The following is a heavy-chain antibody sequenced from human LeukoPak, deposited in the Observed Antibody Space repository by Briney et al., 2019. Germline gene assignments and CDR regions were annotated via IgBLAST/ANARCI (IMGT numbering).Heavy chain of an antibody. Sequence: ASGKVSCMASGYTFTDYYMHWVRQAPGQGLEWMGWNNTNSGGTNYAQTFQGRVTMTRDTSISTAYMKLSSLSSDDTAVYYCSRVKSSGWYGDFWGQGTLVAVSS. D-gene: IGHD6-19*01. J-gene: IGHJ4*02. CDR2: NNTNSGGT. CDR1: GYTFTDYY. CDR3: SRVKSSGWYGDF. V-gene: IGHV1-2*02.